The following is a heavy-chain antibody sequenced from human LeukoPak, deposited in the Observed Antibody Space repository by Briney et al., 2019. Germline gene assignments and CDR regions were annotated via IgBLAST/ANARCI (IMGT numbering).Heavy chain of an antibody. V-gene: IGHV4-34*01. CDR1: GGSFSGYY. D-gene: IGHD5-24*01. Sequence: SETLSLTCAVYGGSFSGYYWSWIRQPPEKGLEWIGEINHSGSTNYNPSLKSRVTISVDTSKNQFSLKLSSVTAADTAVYYCARVRWLQPIFDYWGQGTLVTVSS. CDR2: INHSGST. CDR3: ARVRWLQPIFDY. J-gene: IGHJ4*02.